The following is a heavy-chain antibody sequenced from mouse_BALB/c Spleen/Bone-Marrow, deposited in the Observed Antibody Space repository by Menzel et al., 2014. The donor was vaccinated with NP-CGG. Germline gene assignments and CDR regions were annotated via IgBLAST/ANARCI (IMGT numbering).Heavy chain of an antibody. Sequence: EVQRVESGGGLVQPGGSRKLSCAASGFTFSSFGTHWVRQAPEKGLEWVAYISSGSSTIFYADTVKGRFTISRDNPKNTLFLQMTSLRSEDTAIYYCTRGGNWEDFDYWGQGTTLTVSS. CDR3: TRGGNWEDFDY. CDR2: ISSGSSTI. D-gene: IGHD4-1*01. CDR1: GFTFSSFG. J-gene: IGHJ2*01. V-gene: IGHV5-17*02.